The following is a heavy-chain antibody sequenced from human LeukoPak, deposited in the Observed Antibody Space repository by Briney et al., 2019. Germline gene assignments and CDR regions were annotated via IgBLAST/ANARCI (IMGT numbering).Heavy chain of an antibody. D-gene: IGHD3-10*01. CDR1: GFTFSSFA. Sequence: GGSLRLSCAASGFTFSSFAMSWVRQAPGKGLEWVSTVDISGDYTYYADSVKGRFTISRDNSKNTLYLQMSSLRADDTAVYYCAKRVPRDYFFDYWGQGTLVTVSS. J-gene: IGHJ4*02. CDR3: AKRVPRDYFFDY. CDR2: VDISGDYT. V-gene: IGHV3-23*01.